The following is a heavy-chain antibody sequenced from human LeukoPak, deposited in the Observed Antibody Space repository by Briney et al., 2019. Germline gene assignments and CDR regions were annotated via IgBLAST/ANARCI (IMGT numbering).Heavy chain of an antibody. V-gene: IGHV4-59*01. J-gene: IGHJ4*02. CDR3: ARGVVAVAGSYFDS. D-gene: IGHD6-19*01. CDR1: GGSISSYY. Sequence: SETLSLTCTVSGGSISSYYWTWLRQPPGKGLEWIGYIYYSGSSNYNPSLKSRVTISVDTSKNQFSLKLSSVTAADTAVYFCARGVVAVAGSYFDSWGQGTLVTVSS. CDR2: IYYSGSS.